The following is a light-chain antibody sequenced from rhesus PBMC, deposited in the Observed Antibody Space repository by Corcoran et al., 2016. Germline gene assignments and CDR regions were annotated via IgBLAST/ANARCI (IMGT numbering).Light chain of an antibody. CDR3: QPYKNFPPWA. CDR1: QGISST. V-gene: IGKV1-28*02. Sequence: DIQMTQSPSSLSASVGETVTITCRASQGISSTLNWFQQKPGKATKLLIYAAHTLRSGVPSRCSGSGSGSDFTLTISCLQPEDFAPYYCQPYKNFPPWACGQGTTVEIK. CDR2: AAH. J-gene: IGKJ1*01.